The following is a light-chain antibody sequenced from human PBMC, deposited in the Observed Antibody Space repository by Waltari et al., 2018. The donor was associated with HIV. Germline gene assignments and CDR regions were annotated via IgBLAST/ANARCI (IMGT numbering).Light chain of an antibody. J-gene: IGLJ2*01. CDR1: VLAKQY. CDR2: KDS. Sequence: SYELTQPPSLSVSPGQTAGISCSGDVLAKQYAYWYQQKPGQAPVMLIYKDSGRPLRIPGRFSGSSSGTSVTLTISGVQEEDEADYYCQSTDNSGSHVVFGGGTKLTVL. CDR3: QSTDNSGSHVV. V-gene: IGLV3-25*03.